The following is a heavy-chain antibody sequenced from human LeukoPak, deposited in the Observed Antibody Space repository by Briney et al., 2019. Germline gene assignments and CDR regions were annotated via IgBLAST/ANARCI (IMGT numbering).Heavy chain of an antibody. V-gene: IGHV5-51*01. CDR3: AREYSGSYYNLDYFDY. CDR2: IYPGDSDT. D-gene: IGHD1-26*01. Sequence: GESLKISCEGSGYSFTSYWIGWVRQMPGKGLEWMGIIYPGDSDTRYSPSFQGQVTISADKSISTAYLQWSSLKASDTAMYYCAREYSGSYYNLDYFDYWGQGTLVTVSS. J-gene: IGHJ4*02. CDR1: GYSFTSYW.